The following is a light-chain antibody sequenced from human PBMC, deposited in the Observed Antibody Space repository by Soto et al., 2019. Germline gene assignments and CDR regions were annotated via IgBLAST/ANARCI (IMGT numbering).Light chain of an antibody. Sequence: QAVVTQPPSASGTPGQGVTLSCSGRSSNIGSNIVNWYQQLPGTAPKLLIYNNIQRPSGIPDRFSGSKSGTSASLAISGLQSEDEADYYCATWDDSLSAWVFGGGTKLTVL. CDR1: SSNIGSNI. CDR3: ATWDDSLSAWV. J-gene: IGLJ3*02. CDR2: NNI. V-gene: IGLV1-44*01.